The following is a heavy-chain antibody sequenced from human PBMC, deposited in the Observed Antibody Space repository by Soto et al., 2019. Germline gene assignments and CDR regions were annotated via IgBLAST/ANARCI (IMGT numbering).Heavy chain of an antibody. CDR2: IYYSGST. CDR1: CGSISSSSYY. D-gene: IGHD1-7*01. J-gene: IGHJ4*02. CDR3: ARHELELPYFDY. Sequence: PSETLSLTCTVSCGSISSSSYYWGWIRQPPGKGLEWIGSIYYSGSTYYNPSLKSRVTISVDTSKNQFSLKLSSVTAADTAVYYCARHELELPYFDYWGQGTLVTVSS. V-gene: IGHV4-39*01.